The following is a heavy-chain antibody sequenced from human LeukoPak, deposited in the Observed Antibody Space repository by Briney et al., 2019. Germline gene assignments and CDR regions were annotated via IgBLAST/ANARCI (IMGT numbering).Heavy chain of an antibody. CDR1: GGSISSSSYY. CDR3: ARDRLDYYDSSGYIDY. CDR2: IYYSGST. J-gene: IGHJ4*02. D-gene: IGHD3-22*01. Sequence: PSETLSLTCTVSGGSISSSSYYWGWIRQPPGKGLEWIGSIYYSGSTYYNPSLKSRVTISVDTSKNQFSLKLSSVTAADTAVYYCARDRLDYYDSSGYIDYWGQGTLVTVSS. V-gene: IGHV4-39*07.